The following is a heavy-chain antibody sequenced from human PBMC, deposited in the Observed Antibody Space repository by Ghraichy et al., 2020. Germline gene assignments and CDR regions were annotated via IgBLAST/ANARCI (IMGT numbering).Heavy chain of an antibody. J-gene: IGHJ6*02. CDR3: AKDQDFWSGYYFYGMDV. Sequence: LSLTCAASGFTFSSYAMSWVRQAPGKGLEWVSAISGSGGSTYYADSVKGRFTISRDNSKNTLYLQMNSLRAEDTAVYYCAKDQDFWSGYYFYGMDVWGQGTTVTVSS. D-gene: IGHD3-3*01. CDR1: GFTFSSYA. V-gene: IGHV3-23*01. CDR2: ISGSGGST.